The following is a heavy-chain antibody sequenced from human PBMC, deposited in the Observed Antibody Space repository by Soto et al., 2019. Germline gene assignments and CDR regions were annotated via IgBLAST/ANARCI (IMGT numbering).Heavy chain of an antibody. CDR1: GGTFSSYA. CDR2: IIPIFGTA. V-gene: IGHV1-69*01. CDR3: ARDLEIVATTGQGY. Sequence: QVQLVQSGAEVKKPGSSVKVSCKASGGTFSSYAISWVRQAPGQGLEWMGGIIPIFGTANYAQKFQGRVTITADESTSTAYMEMSSLRSEDTDVYYCARDLEIVATTGQGYWGQGTLVTVSA. D-gene: IGHD5-12*01. J-gene: IGHJ4*02.